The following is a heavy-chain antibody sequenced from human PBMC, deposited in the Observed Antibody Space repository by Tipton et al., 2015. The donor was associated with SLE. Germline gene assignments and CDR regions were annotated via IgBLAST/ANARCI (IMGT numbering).Heavy chain of an antibody. Sequence: SLRLSCAASGFTFSSYAMHWVRQAPGKGLEWVAVISYDGSNKYYADSVKGRFTISRDNSKNTLYLQMNSLRAEDTAVYYCAKDYGMVTHFDYWGQGTLVTVSS. D-gene: IGHD5-18*01. CDR2: ISYDGSNK. CDR1: GFTFSSYA. CDR3: AKDYGMVTHFDY. V-gene: IGHV3-30*04. J-gene: IGHJ4*02.